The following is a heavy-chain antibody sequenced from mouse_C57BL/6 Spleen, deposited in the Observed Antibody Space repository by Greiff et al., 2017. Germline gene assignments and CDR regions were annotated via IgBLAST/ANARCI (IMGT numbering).Heavy chain of an antibody. CDR3: ARESNESFYYYGSSFWYFDV. V-gene: IGHV1-64*01. J-gene: IGHJ1*03. D-gene: IGHD1-1*01. CDR1: GYTFTSYW. CDR2: IHPNSGST. Sequence: VQLQQPGAELVKPGASVKLSCKASGYTFTSYWMHWVKQRPGQGLEWIGMIHPNSGSTNYNEKFKSKATLTVDKSSSTAYMQLSSLTSEDSAVYYCARESNESFYYYGSSFWYFDVWGTGTTVTVSS.